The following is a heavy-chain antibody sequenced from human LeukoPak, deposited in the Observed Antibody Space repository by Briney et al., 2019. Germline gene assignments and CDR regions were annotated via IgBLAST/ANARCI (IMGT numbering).Heavy chain of an antibody. D-gene: IGHD6-19*01. Sequence: SETLSLTCTVSSASLSSYYWGWIRQSPGKGLEWIGYIQNTGGTNYNPSLNSRVSISKNTSKNQLSLQVRSVTAADTAVYYCVKHGSGWSFDYWGQGTLVTVSS. CDR3: VKHGSGWSFDY. J-gene: IGHJ4*02. CDR1: SASLSSYY. V-gene: IGHV4-59*01. CDR2: IQNTGGT.